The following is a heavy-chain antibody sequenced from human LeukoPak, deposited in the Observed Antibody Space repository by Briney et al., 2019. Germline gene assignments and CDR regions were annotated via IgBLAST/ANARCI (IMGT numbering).Heavy chain of an antibody. CDR3: ARAYSSSSYLQFDY. V-gene: IGHV4-39*07. D-gene: IGHD6-6*01. J-gene: IGHJ4*02. CDR2: IYYSGTT. CDR1: GGSISSSNYN. Sequence: SETLSLICTLSGGSISSSNYNWGWIRQPPGKGLEWIGSIYYSGTTWYNPSLKNRVTISVDTSKNQFSLKLSSVTAADTAVYYCARAYSSSSYLQFDYWGQGTLVTVSS.